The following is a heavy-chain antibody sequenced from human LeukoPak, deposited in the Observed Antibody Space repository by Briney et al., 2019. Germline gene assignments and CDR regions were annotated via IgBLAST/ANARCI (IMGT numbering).Heavy chain of an antibody. CDR3: AKELHGSGNYAFDY. V-gene: IGHV3-23*01. CDR2: VSVNGGTT. J-gene: IGHJ4*02. Sequence: GGSLRLSCAASGFTFSSYVLSWVRQAPGKGLEWVSTVSVNGGTTYYADSVKGRFTISRDNSKNTLYLQMNSLRAEDTAVYFCAKELHGSGNYAFDYWGQGTLVTVSS. CDR1: GFTFSSYV. D-gene: IGHD3-10*01.